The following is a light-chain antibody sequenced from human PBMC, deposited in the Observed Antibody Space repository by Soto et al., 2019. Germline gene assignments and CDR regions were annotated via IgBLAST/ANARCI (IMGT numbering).Light chain of an antibody. Sequence: DILMTQSPDSLAVSLGERATINCKSSQTVLHSSNNYNYLAWYQQRPGQSPKLLIYWAFTREFGVPDRFSASGSGTDFTLTISSLQAEDVAVYYCQQYDTTPWTFSQGTKGEI. CDR2: WAF. V-gene: IGKV4-1*01. CDR1: QTVLHSSNNYNY. J-gene: IGKJ1*01. CDR3: QQYDTTPWT.